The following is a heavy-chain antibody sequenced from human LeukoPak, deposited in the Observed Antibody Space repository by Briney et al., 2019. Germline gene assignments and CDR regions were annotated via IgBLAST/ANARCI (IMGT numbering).Heavy chain of an antibody. D-gene: IGHD2-15*01. Sequence: GGSLRLSCAASGFTFSSYAMSWVRQAPGKGLEWVSAISGSGGSTYYADSVKGRFTISRDNSKNTLYLQMNSLRAEDTAMYYCAKDSRYCSGGSCYPDWYFDYWGQGTLVTVSS. CDR2: ISGSGGST. CDR3: AKDSRYCSGGSCYPDWYFDY. V-gene: IGHV3-23*01. J-gene: IGHJ4*02. CDR1: GFTFSSYA.